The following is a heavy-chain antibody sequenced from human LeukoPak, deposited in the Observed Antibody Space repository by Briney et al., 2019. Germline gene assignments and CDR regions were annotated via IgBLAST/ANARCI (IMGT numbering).Heavy chain of an antibody. CDR3: ARDRSDSSGYYISNQHEYFQH. CDR2: ISYDGSNK. Sequence: GGSLRLSCAASGLTFSGYAMHWVRQAPGKGLEWVAVISYDGSNKYYADSVKGRFTISRDNSKNTLYLQMNSLRAEDTAVYYCARDRSDSSGYYISNQHEYFQHWGQGTLVTVSS. D-gene: IGHD3-22*01. V-gene: IGHV3-30-3*01. J-gene: IGHJ1*01. CDR1: GLTFSGYA.